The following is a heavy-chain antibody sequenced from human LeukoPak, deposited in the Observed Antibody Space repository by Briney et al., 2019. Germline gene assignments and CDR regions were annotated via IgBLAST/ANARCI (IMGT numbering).Heavy chain of an antibody. CDR1: GGSFSGYY. V-gene: IGHV4-34*01. J-gene: IGHJ4*02. D-gene: IGHD2-15*01. Sequence: SETLSLTCAVYGGSFSGYYWSWIRQPPGKGLEWIGEINHSGSTNYNPSLKSRVTISVDTSKNQFSLKLSSVTAADTAVYYCARVALGFGYWGQGTLVTVSS. CDR3: ARVALGFGY. CDR2: INHSGST.